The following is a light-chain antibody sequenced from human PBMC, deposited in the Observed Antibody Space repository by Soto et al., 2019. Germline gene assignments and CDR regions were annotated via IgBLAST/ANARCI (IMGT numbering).Light chain of an antibody. CDR1: QSVSSSY. CDR2: GAS. J-gene: IGKJ2*01. CDR3: QQYGSSPPYT. V-gene: IGKV3-20*01. Sequence: EIVLTQSPGTLSLSPGERATLSCRASQSVSSSYLAWYQQKPGQAPRLLIYGASSRAPGIPDRFSGSGSGTAFTLPISSLEPEDFAVYYCQQYGSSPPYTFGQGTKLEIK.